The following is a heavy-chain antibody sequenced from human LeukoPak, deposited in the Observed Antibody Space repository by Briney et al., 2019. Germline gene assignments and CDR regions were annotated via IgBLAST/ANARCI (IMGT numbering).Heavy chain of an antibody. V-gene: IGHV4-39*02. CDR1: GVSITSSSYY. CDR3: ARNDAKMVTVDY. CDR2: IHYGANT. Sequence: PLETLSLTCTASGVSITSSSYYWGWIRQPPGKGPEWIGSIHYGANTYRNPSLKSRVTISMDTSKNHFSLSLSSVTAADTAVYYCARNDAKMVTVDYWGQGTLVTVSS. D-gene: IGHD2-21*02. J-gene: IGHJ4*02.